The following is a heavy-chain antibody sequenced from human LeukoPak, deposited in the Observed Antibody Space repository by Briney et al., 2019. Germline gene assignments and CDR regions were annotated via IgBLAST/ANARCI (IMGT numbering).Heavy chain of an antibody. CDR2: INPNSGGT. CDR1: GYTFTGYY. CDR3: ARDRWYDKSDYYYNLDH. Sequence: ASVKVSCKASGYTFTGYYMHWVRQAPGQGLEWMGWINPNSGGTNYAQKFQGRVTMTRDTSISTAYMELSRLRSDDTAVYYCARDRWYDKSDYYYNLDHWGQGTLVTVSS. V-gene: IGHV1-2*02. D-gene: IGHD3-22*01. J-gene: IGHJ4*02.